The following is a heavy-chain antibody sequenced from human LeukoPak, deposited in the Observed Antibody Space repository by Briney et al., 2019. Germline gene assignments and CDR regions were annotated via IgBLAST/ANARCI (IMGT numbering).Heavy chain of an antibody. V-gene: IGHV1-18*01. Sequence: ASVKVSCKASGYSFTNYGISWVRQAPGQGLEWMGWISTYDGNTNYVQKLQGRVTMTTDTSTSTAYMELRSLRSDDTAVYYCARGGVSNSWYRTPDYWRQGTLVAVSS. D-gene: IGHD6-13*01. CDR1: GYSFTNYG. CDR3: ARGGVSNSWYRTPDY. CDR2: ISTYDGNT. J-gene: IGHJ4*02.